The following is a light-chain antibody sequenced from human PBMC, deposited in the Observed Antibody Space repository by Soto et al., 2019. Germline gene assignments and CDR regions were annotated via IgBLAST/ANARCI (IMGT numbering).Light chain of an antibody. V-gene: IGLV1-47*01. CDR2: GNN. CDR3: AAWDDSLSGRV. CDR1: SSNLGHNV. Sequence: QSVLTQPPSASGTPGQGVTISCSGSSSNLGHNVVYWYQQLPGMAPKLLIFGNNQRPSGVPDRFSGSKSGTSASLAISGLRSEDEADYYCAAWDDSLSGRVFGGGTKLTVL. J-gene: IGLJ3*02.